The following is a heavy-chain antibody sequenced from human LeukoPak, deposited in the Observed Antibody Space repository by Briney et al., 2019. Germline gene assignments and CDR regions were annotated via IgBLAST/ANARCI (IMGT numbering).Heavy chain of an antibody. V-gene: IGHV3-20*04. J-gene: IGHJ4*02. CDR3: ARRRDSSAYYYFDY. D-gene: IGHD3-22*01. CDR2: LKWNGDNI. Sequence: PGGSLRLSCAASGFTFDDYGMTWVRQAPGKGLEWVSGLKWNGDNIRYADSVKGRFTISRDNAKSSLYLEMNSLRGEDTALYYCARRRDSSAYYYFDYWGQGTLVTVSS. CDR1: GFTFDDYG.